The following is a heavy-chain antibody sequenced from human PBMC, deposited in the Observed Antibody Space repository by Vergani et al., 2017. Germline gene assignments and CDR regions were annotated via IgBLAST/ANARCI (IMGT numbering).Heavy chain of an antibody. CDR3: ARHGTTTVTSYAFDI. Sequence: QVQLQESGPGLVKPSETLSLTCTVSGGSISSYYWSWIRQPPGKGLEWIGYIYYSGSTNYNPSLKSQVTISVDTSKNQFSLKLSSVTAADTAVYYCARHGTTTVTSYAFDIWGQGTMVTVSS. J-gene: IGHJ3*02. CDR1: GGSISSYY. D-gene: IGHD4-17*01. CDR2: IYYSGST. V-gene: IGHV4-59*08.